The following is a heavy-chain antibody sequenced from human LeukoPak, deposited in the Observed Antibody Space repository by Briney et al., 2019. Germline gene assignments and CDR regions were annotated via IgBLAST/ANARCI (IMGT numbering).Heavy chain of an antibody. CDR3: ARDPTPYDYVWGSYRYTGDDHFDY. V-gene: IGHV4-39*07. D-gene: IGHD3-16*02. Sequence: SETLSLTCTVSGGSISSSSYYWGWIRQPPGKGLEWIGSIYHSGSTYYNPSLKSRVTISVDTSKNQFSLKLSSATAADTAVYYCARDPTPYDYVWGSYRYTGDDHFDYWGQGTLVTVSS. CDR1: GGSISSSSYY. CDR2: IYHSGST. J-gene: IGHJ4*02.